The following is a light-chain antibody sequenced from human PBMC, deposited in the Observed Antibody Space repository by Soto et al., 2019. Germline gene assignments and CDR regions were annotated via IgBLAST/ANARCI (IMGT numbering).Light chain of an antibody. V-gene: IGKV3-20*01. CDR3: QQYGSSPEYT. J-gene: IGKJ2*01. CDR2: GAS. Sequence: EIVLTQSPCTLSLSPGERATLSCRASQSVSSSYLAWYQQKPGKAPRLLIYGASSRATGIPDRFSGSGSGTDFTLTISRLEPEDVAVYYCQQYGSSPEYTFGQGTKLEIK. CDR1: QSVSSSY.